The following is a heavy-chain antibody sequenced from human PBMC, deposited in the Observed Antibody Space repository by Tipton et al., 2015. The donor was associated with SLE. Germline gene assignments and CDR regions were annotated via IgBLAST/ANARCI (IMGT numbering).Heavy chain of an antibody. CDR2: IYYSGST. CDR3: ARRHYSGPFDS. Sequence: LRLSCTVSGGSISSSSYYWGWIRQPPGKGLVWIGSIYYSGSTYYNPSLKSRVTISVDTSKHQFSLKLNSVTAADTAVYYCARRHYSGPFDSWGQGTLVTVSA. D-gene: IGHD5-12*01. J-gene: IGHJ4*02. CDR1: GGSISSSSYY. V-gene: IGHV4-39*07.